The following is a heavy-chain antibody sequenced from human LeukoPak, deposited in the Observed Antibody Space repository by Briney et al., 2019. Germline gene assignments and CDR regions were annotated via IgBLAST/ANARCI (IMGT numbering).Heavy chain of an antibody. CDR2: TWYDGRNK. J-gene: IGHJ4*02. D-gene: IGHD3-10*01. CDR1: GITFNA. V-gene: IGHV3-33*01. Sequence: GTSLRLSCAASGITFNAIHWVRQAPGKGLEWVALTWYDGRNKYYADSVKGRFIIAIVNSKSMVYLNMNSLRADDTAVYYCAGEHFGSGSCPDYWGQGTLVTVSS. CDR3: AGEHFGSGSCPDY.